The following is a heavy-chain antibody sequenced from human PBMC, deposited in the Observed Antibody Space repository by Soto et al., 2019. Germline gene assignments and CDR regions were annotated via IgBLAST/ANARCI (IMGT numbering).Heavy chain of an antibody. V-gene: IGHV4-39*01. CDR2: IYYSGST. CDR1: GGSISSSSYY. J-gene: IGHJ4*02. Sequence: PSETLSLTCTVSGGSISSSSYYWGWIRQPPGKGLEWIGSIYYSGSTYYNPSLKSRVTISVDTSKNQFSLKLSSVTAADTAVYYCARQRHDPGSPQDYWGQGTLVTVSS. CDR3: ARQRHDPGSPQDY. D-gene: IGHD2-15*01.